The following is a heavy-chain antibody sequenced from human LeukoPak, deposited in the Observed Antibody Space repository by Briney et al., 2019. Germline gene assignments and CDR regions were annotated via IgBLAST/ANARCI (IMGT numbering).Heavy chain of an antibody. CDR3: ARILDLAVAGTVDY. D-gene: IGHD6-19*01. CDR2: INHSGST. J-gene: IGHJ4*02. Sequence: SETLSLTCAVYGVSFSGYYWSWIRQPPGKGLEWIGEINHSGSTNYNPSLKSRVTISVDTSKNQFSLKLSSVTAADTAVYYCARILDLAVAGTVDYWGQGTLVTVSS. CDR1: GVSFSGYY. V-gene: IGHV4-34*01.